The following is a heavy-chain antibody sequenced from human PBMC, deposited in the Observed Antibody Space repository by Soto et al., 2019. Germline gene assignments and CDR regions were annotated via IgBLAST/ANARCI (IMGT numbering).Heavy chain of an antibody. CDR3: AIAVAGTGS. CDR1: GFTFSSYW. D-gene: IGHD6-19*01. CDR2: IKQDGSEK. V-gene: IGHV3-7*01. Sequence: GGSLRLSCGASGFTFSSYWMSWVRQAPGKGLEGVANIKQDGSEKYYVDSVKGRFTISRDNAKNSLYPQMNSLRAEDTAVYYCAIAVAGTGSWGQGTLVTVSS. J-gene: IGHJ5*02.